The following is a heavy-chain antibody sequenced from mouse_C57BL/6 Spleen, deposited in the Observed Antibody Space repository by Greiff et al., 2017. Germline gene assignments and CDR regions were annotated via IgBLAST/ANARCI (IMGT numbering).Heavy chain of an antibody. CDR2: IYPSDSGT. Sequence: QVQLQQPGAELVRPGSSVKLSCKASGYTFTSYWMDWVKQRPGQGLEWIGNIYPSDSGTHYNQKFKDKATLTVDKSSSTAYMQLSSLTSEDSAVYYCATRRYYGNSPWFAYWGQGTLVTVSA. V-gene: IGHV1-61*01. J-gene: IGHJ3*01. D-gene: IGHD2-1*01. CDR1: GYTFTSYW. CDR3: ATRRYYGNSPWFAY.